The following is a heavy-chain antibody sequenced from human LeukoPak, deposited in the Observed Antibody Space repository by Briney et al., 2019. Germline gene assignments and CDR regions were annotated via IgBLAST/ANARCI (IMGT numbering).Heavy chain of an antibody. CDR2: ISAYNGNT. J-gene: IGHJ4*02. D-gene: IGHD6-19*01. Sequence: GASVKVSCKASGYTFTSYGISWVRQAPGQALEWMGWISAYNGNTNYARKLQGRVTMTTDTSTRTAYMELRSLRSDDTGVYYCARDPSGWYSVVPSDYWGQGTLVTVSS. CDR3: ARDPSGWYSVVPSDY. V-gene: IGHV1-18*04. CDR1: GYTFTSYG.